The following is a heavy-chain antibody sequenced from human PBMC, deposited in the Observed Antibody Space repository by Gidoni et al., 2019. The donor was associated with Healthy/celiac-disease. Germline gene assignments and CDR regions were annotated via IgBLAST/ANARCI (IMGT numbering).Heavy chain of an antibody. Sequence: QVQLQQWGAGLLKPSETLSLTCAVYGGSFSGYSWSWIRQPPGKGLEWIGEINHSGSTNYNPSLKSRVTISVDTSKNQFSLKLSSVTAADTAVYYCAIQGPDYGGNGDFDYWGQGTLVTVSS. CDR2: INHSGST. CDR1: GGSFSGYS. D-gene: IGHD4-17*01. J-gene: IGHJ4*02. V-gene: IGHV4-34*01. CDR3: AIQGPDYGGNGDFDY.